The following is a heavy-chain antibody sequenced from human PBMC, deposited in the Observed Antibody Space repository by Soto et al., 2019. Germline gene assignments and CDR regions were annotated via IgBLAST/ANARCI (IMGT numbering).Heavy chain of an antibody. V-gene: IGHV3-30*03. D-gene: IGHD2-15*01. CDR3: VLGYCSGGHGCSLDY. J-gene: IGHJ4*02. Sequence: VKLVESGGGVVQPGRSLRLSCAVSGITFSSYGMHWVRQAPGKGPEWLGAISNDGSNKYYADSVKGRFTISRDNSKNTLYLYMDSRSPEDTAVFYCVLGYCSGGHGCSLDYWGRGPLFTVPP. CDR2: ISNDGSNK. CDR1: GITFSSYG.